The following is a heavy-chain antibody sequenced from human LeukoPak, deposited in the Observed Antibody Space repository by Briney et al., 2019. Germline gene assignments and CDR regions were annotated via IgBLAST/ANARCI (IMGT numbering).Heavy chain of an antibody. J-gene: IGHJ3*02. D-gene: IGHD5-24*01. CDR2: LNPNSGGT. CDR1: GYTFTGYY. CDR3: ARVWRWLQPNDAFDI. V-gene: IGHV1-2*02. Sequence: GASVKVSCKASGYTFTGYYLHWVRQAPGQGLEWMGWLNPNSGGTNYAQKFQGRVTMTRDTSITTAYMELSRLSSDDTAVYYCARVWRWLQPNDAFDIWGQGTMVTVSS.